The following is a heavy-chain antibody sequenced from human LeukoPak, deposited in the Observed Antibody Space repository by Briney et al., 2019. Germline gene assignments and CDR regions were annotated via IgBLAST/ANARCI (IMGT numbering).Heavy chain of an antibody. CDR1: GFTFSSCA. CDR2: ISGSGSST. V-gene: IGHV3-23*01. J-gene: IGHJ1*01. D-gene: IGHD5-24*01. Sequence: PGGSLRLSCAASGFTFSSCAMSCVRQSPGKGLEWLSAISGSGSSTYYAASVKGRFTISTDNSKNKPYLQMNSLRAEDTALYYCAKRDGYNSNPLQDWGQGNLVTVSS. CDR3: AKRDGYNSNPLQD.